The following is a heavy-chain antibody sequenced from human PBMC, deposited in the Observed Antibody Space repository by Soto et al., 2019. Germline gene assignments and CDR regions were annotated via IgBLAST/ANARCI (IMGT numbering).Heavy chain of an antibody. D-gene: IGHD5-18*01. CDR1: GGTFSSYA. J-gene: IGHJ6*02. CDR2: IIPIFGTA. Sequence: ASVKVSCKASGGTFSSYAISWVRQAPVQGLEWMGWIIPIFGTANYAQKFQGRVTITADEYTSTDYMELSSLRSEDTAVYYCARATDTAMVTDYYYGMDVWGQGTTVTVSS. CDR3: ARATDTAMVTDYYYGMDV. V-gene: IGHV1-69*13.